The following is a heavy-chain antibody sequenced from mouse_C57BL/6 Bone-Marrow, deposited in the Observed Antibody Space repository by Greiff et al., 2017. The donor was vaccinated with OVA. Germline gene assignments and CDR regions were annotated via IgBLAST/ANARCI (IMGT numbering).Heavy chain of an antibody. CDR2: SYPRSGNT. V-gene: IGHV1-81*01. CDR1: GYTFTSYG. J-gene: IGHJ3*01. CDR3: AREVTGTWFAY. D-gene: IGHD4-1*01. Sequence: QVQLQQSGAELARPGASVKLSCKASGYTFTSYGISWVKQRTGQGLEWIGESYPRSGNTYYNEKFKGKATLTADKSSSTAYMELRSLTSEDSAVYFCAREVTGTWFAYWGQGTLVTVSA.